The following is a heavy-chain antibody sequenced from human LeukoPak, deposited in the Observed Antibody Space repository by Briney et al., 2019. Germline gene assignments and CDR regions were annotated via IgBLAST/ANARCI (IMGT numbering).Heavy chain of an antibody. V-gene: IGHV3-43*02. D-gene: IGHD1-26*01. CDR1: GFTFGDYP. Sequence: GGSLRLSCAASGFTFGDYPMHWIRQTPGQGLEWVSLISADGGSSFQADSVRGRFTISRDNSKNSLYLQMNSLRSEDTALYHCAKGMGGSGRNWASNWFDPWGQGTLVTVSS. CDR2: ISADGGSS. J-gene: IGHJ5*02. CDR3: AKGMGGSGRNWASNWFDP.